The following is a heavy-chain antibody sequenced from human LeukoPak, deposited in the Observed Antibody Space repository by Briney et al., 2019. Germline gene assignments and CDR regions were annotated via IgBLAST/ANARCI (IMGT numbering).Heavy chain of an antibody. Sequence: ASVTVSCKASGYTFTSYDINWVRQATGQRLEWMGWMNPNSGNTGYAQKFQGRVTITRNTSISTAYMELSSLRSEDTAVYYCAIPSHRRSEYYYYYYMDVWGKGTTVTVSS. CDR1: GYTFTSYD. J-gene: IGHJ6*03. CDR3: AIPSHRRSEYYYYYYMDV. D-gene: IGHD2-15*01. V-gene: IGHV1-8*03. CDR2: MNPNSGNT.